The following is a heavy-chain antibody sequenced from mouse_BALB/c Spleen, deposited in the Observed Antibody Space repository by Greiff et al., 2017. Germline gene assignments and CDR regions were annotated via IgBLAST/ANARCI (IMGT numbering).Heavy chain of an antibody. CDR2: IRNKANGYTT. J-gene: IGHJ2*01. CDR3: ARDEVFDY. CDR1: GFTFTDYY. Sequence: EVQLVESGGGLVQPGGSLRLSCATSGFTFTDYYMSWVRQPPGKALEWLGFIRNKANGYTTEYSASVKGRFTISRDNSQSILYLQMNTLRAEDSATYYCARDEVFDYWGQGTTLTVSS. V-gene: IGHV7-3*02.